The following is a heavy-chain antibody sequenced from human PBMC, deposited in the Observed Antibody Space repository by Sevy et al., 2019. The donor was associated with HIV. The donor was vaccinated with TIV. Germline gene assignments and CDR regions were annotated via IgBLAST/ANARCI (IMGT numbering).Heavy chain of an antibody. CDR3: ARGGDFNDISAKRDFDY. Sequence: GGSLRLSCAASGFTFGNYGMHWVRQAPGKGLEWVAVIWNDGSNKYYADSVKGRFTISRDNSKNTLYLQMNSLRVEDTAVYFCARGGDFNDISAKRDFDYWGQGTLVTVSS. J-gene: IGHJ4*02. CDR2: IWNDGSNK. CDR1: GFTFGNYG. D-gene: IGHD2-21*02. V-gene: IGHV3-33*01.